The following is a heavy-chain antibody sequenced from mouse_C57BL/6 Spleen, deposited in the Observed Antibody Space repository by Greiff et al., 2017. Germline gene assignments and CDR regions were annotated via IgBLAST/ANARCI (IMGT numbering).Heavy chain of an antibody. V-gene: IGHV1-82*01. CDR1: GYAFSSSW. Sequence: VKLMESGPELVKPGASVKISCKASGYAFSSSWMNWVKPRPGKGLEWIGRIYPGDGDTNYNGKFKGKATLTADKSSSTAYMQLSSLPSEESAVYYCARTYYYGSSYGYFDYWGQGTTLTVSS. CDR3: ARTYYYGSSYGYFDY. J-gene: IGHJ2*01. CDR2: IYPGDGDT. D-gene: IGHD1-1*01.